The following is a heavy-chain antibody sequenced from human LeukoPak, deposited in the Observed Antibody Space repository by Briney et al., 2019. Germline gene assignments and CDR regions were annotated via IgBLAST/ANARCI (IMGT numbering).Heavy chain of an antibody. J-gene: IGHJ6*04. V-gene: IGHV3-30*02. Sequence: PGGSLRLSCAASGAAASGLTFSGYGMHWVRQAPGKGLEWVAFIRYDGSNKYYADSVKGRFTISRDNSKNTLYLQMNSLRAEDTAVYYCAKDGLWFGEAGMDVWGKGTTVTVSS. CDR1: GLTFSGYG. CDR3: AKDGLWFGEAGMDV. D-gene: IGHD3-10*01. CDR2: IRYDGSNK.